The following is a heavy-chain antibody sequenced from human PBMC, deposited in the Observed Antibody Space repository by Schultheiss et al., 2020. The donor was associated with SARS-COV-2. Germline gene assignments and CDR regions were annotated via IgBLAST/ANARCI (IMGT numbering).Heavy chain of an antibody. V-gene: IGHV3-7*03. CDR3: ARDGSAVASSWFDP. Sequence: GGSLRLSCAASGFTFSSYWMHWVRQAPGKGLEWVANINPDGSEKYYVDSVKGRFTISRDNAKNSLYLQMNSLRAEDTAVYYCARDGSAVASSWFDPWGQGALVTVSS. J-gene: IGHJ5*02. CDR2: INPDGSEK. D-gene: IGHD6-19*01. CDR1: GFTFSSYW.